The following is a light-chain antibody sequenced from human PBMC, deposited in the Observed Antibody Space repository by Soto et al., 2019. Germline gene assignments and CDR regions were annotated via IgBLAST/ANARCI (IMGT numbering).Light chain of an antibody. CDR2: GAS. CDR3: QQYGSSPST. Sequence: EILMTQSPATLSVSPWERATLSCRASQSVGRNLAWYQQKPGQAPRLLIYGASSRATGIPDRFSGSGSGTDFTLTISRLEPEDFAVYYCQQYGSSPSTFGGGTKV. CDR1: QSVGRN. J-gene: IGKJ4*01. V-gene: IGKV3-20*01.